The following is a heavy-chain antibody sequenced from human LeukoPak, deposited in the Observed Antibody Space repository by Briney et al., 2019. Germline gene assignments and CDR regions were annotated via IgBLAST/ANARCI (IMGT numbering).Heavy chain of an antibody. J-gene: IGHJ6*02. CDR1: GFTFDDYG. CDR3: ARSPIGDSYGMDV. D-gene: IGHD1-26*01. Sequence: PGGSLRLSCAASGFTFDDYGMSWVRQAPGKGLEWVSGINSNGGSTGYADSVKGRFTISRDNAKNTLYLQINSLRAEDTAVYYCARSPIGDSYGMDVWGQGTTVTVSS. CDR2: INSNGGST. V-gene: IGHV3-20*04.